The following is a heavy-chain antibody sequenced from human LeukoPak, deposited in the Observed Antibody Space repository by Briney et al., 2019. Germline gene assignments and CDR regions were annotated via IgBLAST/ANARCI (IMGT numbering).Heavy chain of an antibody. V-gene: IGHV3-23*01. CDR2: ISGSDGTT. Sequence: GGSLRLSCAASGFTFSSYSMNWVRQAPGKGLEWVSSISGSDGTTYYADSVKGRFTISRDDSKNTLYLQMNSLRAEDTALYYCAKSRSGSTSCYNYWGQGTLVTVSS. CDR1: GFTFSSYS. D-gene: IGHD2-2*02. CDR3: AKSRSGSTSCYNY. J-gene: IGHJ4*02.